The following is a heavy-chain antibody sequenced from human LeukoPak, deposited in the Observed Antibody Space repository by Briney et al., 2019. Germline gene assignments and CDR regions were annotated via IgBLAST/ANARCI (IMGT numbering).Heavy chain of an antibody. J-gene: IGHJ4*02. CDR1: GFTFSSYA. D-gene: IGHD3-3*01. CDR2: ISYDGSNK. Sequence: GGSLRLSCAASGFTFSSYAMHWVRQAPGKGLEWVAVISYDGSNKYYADSVKGRFTISRDNSKNTLYLQMNSLRAEDTAVYYCARVPVRFLEWNGALVYVYWGQGTLVTVSS. CDR3: ARVPVRFLEWNGALVYVY. V-gene: IGHV3-30*04.